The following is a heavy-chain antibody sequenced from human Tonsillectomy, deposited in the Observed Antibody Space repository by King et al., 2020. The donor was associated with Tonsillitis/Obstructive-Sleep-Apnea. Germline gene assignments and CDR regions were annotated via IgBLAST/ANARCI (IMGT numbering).Heavy chain of an antibody. J-gene: IGHJ4*02. CDR1: GDSFSGYY. V-gene: IGHV4-34*01. D-gene: IGHD3-10*01. Sequence: VQLQQWGAGLLKPSETLSLTCAVYGDSFSGYYWSWIRQPPGKGLEWIGEINHSGSTNYNPSLKSRVTISVDTSKNQVSLKLSSVTAADTAVYYCARPITMVQGVIITTYFDYWGQGTLVIVSS. CDR3: ARPITMVQGVIITTYFDY. CDR2: INHSGST.